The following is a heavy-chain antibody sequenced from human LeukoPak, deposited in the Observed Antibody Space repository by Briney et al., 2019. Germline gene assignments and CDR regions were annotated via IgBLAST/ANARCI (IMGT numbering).Heavy chain of an antibody. CDR1: GGSFSGYY. V-gene: IGHV4-34*01. J-gene: IGHJ4*02. D-gene: IGHD1-7*01. Sequence: PSETLSLTCAVYGGSFSGYYWSWIRQPPGKGLEWIGEINHSGSTNYNPSLKSRVTISVDTSKNQFSLKLSSVTAADTAVYYCARLNYASDFDYWGQGTLVTVSS. CDR2: INHSGST. CDR3: ARLNYASDFDY.